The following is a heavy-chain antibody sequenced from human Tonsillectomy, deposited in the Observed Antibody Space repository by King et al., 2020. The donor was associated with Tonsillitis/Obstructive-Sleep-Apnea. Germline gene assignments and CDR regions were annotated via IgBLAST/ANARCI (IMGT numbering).Heavy chain of an antibody. Sequence: HVQLVESGGGVVQPGRSLRLSCAASGFTFSSYAMHWVRQAPGKGLEWVTVMSYDGNNKYYADSVKGRFTISRDNSKNTLYLQMNSLRAEDTAVYYCARGETAMATNWFDPWGQGTLVTVSS. J-gene: IGHJ5*02. CDR2: MSYDGNNK. D-gene: IGHD5-18*01. V-gene: IGHV3-30*04. CDR3: ARGETAMATNWFDP. CDR1: GFTFSSYA.